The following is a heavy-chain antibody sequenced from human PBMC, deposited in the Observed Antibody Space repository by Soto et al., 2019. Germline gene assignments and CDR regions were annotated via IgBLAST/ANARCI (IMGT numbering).Heavy chain of an antibody. J-gene: IGHJ6*02. Sequence: QVQLVESGGGVVQPGRSLRLSCAASGFTFSSYAMHWVRQAPGKGLEWVAVISYDGSNKYYADSVKGRFTISRDNSKNPLYLQMNSLRAEDTAVYYCAREDIVVVPAATPIYYYYGMDVWGQGTTVTVSS. CDR3: AREDIVVVPAATPIYYYYGMDV. V-gene: IGHV3-30-3*01. CDR2: ISYDGSNK. D-gene: IGHD2-2*02. CDR1: GFTFSSYA.